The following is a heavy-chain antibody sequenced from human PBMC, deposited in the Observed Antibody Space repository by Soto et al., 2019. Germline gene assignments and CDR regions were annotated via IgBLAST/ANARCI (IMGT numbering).Heavy chain of an antibody. CDR2: INPSGGST. Sequence: GASVKVSCKASGYTFTSYYMHCVRQAPGQGLEWMGIINPSGGSTSYAQKFQGRVTMTRDTSTSTVYMELSSLRSEDTAVYYCARDSSSDQYYYYYYGMDVWGQGTTVTVSS. CDR3: ARDSSSDQYYYYYYGMDV. D-gene: IGHD6-25*01. V-gene: IGHV1-46*01. CDR1: GYTFTSYY. J-gene: IGHJ6*02.